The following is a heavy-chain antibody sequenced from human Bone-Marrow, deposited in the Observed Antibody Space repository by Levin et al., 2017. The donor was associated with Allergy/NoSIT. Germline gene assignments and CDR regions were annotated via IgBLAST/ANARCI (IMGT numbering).Heavy chain of an antibody. CDR2: ISAGGFTT. CDR3: ARADSTGYGTFDF. Sequence: SCEASGLTFSGYEMNWVRQAPGKGLEWISSISAGGFTTYYADSVQGRFTISRDNVKNSLYLHMDSLKAEDTAFYHCARADSTGYGTFDFWGQGTLVTVSS. J-gene: IGHJ4*02. V-gene: IGHV3-48*03. D-gene: IGHD5-18*01. CDR1: GLTFSGYE.